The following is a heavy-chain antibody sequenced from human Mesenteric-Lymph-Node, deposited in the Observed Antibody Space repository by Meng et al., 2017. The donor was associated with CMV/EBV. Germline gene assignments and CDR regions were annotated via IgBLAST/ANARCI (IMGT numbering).Heavy chain of an antibody. J-gene: IGHJ5*02. D-gene: IGHD2-21*01. CDR1: GGSISSYY. CDR2: IYYSGST. CDR3: ARVFLSCLDP. Sequence: LRLSCTVSGGSISSYYWSWIRQPPGKGLEWIGYIYYSGSTYYNPSLKSRVTISVDTSKNQFSLKLSSVTAADTAVYYCARVFLSCLDPWGQGTLVTVSA. V-gene: IGHV4-30-4*08.